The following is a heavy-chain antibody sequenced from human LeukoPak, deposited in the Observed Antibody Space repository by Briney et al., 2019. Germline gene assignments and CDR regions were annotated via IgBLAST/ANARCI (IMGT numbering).Heavy chain of an antibody. Sequence: SVKVSCKASGFTFTSSAVQWVRQARGQRLEWIGWIVVGSGNTNYAQKFQERVTITRDMSTSTAYMELSSLRSEDTAVYYCAAAGKLRFLEWLSFDYWGQGTLVTVSS. CDR1: GFTFTSSA. CDR3: AAAGKLRFLEWLSFDY. CDR2: IVVGSGNT. V-gene: IGHV1-58*01. J-gene: IGHJ4*02. D-gene: IGHD3-3*01.